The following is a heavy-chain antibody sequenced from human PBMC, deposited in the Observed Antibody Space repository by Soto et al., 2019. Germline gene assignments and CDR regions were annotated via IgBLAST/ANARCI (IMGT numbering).Heavy chain of an antibody. CDR2: IYYTGTT. V-gene: IGHV4-31*03. J-gene: IGHJ3*02. CDR1: GGSLSSVGYY. D-gene: IGHD3-22*01. Sequence: TPSLTCTVFGGSLSSVGYYCRWIRPHPGKGLELIGYIYYTGTTYYNPSLRSRATISVDTSKNQFSLKLSSVTAADTAVYYCARAPDYYDTSGYHHEPQGAAFDIWGQGTMVTVSS. CDR3: ARAPDYYDTSGYHHEPQGAAFDI.